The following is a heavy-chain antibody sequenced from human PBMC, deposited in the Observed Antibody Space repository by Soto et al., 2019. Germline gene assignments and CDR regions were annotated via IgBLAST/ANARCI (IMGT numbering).Heavy chain of an antibody. CDR1: GYTFTSYD. J-gene: IGHJ4*02. V-gene: IGHV1-8*01. D-gene: IGHD4-4*01. CDR2: MNPNSGNT. Sequence: QVPLVQSGAEVKKPGASVKVSCKASGYTFTSYDINWVRQATGQGLEWMGWMNPNSGNTGYAQKFQGRVTMTRNTSISTAYMELSSLRSEDTAVYYCASIDIRRGITVTTGDYWGQGTLVTVSS. CDR3: ASIDIRRGITVTTGDY.